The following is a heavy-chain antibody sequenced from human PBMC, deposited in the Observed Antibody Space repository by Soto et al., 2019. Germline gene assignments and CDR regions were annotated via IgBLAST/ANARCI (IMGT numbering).Heavy chain of an antibody. V-gene: IGHV3-11*01. Sequence: QVQLVESGGGLVKPGGSLRLSCAASGFTFSDYYMSWIRQAPGKGLEWVSYISSSGSTIYYADSVKGRFTISRDSAKNSLYLQMNSLRAEDTAVYYCARDFPLPTMDRGVNDAFDIWGQETMVTVSS. CDR3: ARDFPLPTMDRGVNDAFDI. D-gene: IGHD3-10*01. CDR2: ISSSGSTI. J-gene: IGHJ3*02. CDR1: GFTFSDYY.